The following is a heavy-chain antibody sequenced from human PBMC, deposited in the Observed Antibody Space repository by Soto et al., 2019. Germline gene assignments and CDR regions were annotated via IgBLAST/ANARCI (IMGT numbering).Heavy chain of an antibody. Sequence: GGSLRLSCAASGFTFSSYAMSWVRHAPGKGLEWVSAISGSAGSTYYADSVKGRFTISRDNSKNTLYLQMNSLRADDTAVYYCAKDREMATSTYYYYYGMDVWGQGTTVTVSS. CDR1: GFTFSSYA. CDR2: ISGSAGST. D-gene: IGHD5-12*01. CDR3: AKDREMATSTYYYYYGMDV. J-gene: IGHJ6*02. V-gene: IGHV3-23*01.